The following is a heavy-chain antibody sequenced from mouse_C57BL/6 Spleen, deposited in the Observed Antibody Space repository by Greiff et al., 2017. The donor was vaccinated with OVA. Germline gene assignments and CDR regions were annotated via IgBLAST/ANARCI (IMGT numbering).Heavy chain of an antibody. CDR3: ARWRGIENAMGY. CDR2: IYPRSGNT. CDR1: GYTFKSYG. V-gene: IGHV1-81*01. J-gene: IGHJ4*01. Sequence: QVQLQQSGAELARPGASVKLSCKASGYTFKSYGISWVKQRTGKGLEWIGEIYPRSGNTYYNEKFKGKATLTADQSSSTAYMELRSLTSEDSAVYFCARWRGIENAMGYWGHGTSVTVSS.